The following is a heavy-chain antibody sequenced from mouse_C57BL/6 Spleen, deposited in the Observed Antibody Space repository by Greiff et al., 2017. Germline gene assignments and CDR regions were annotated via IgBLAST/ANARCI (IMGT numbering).Heavy chain of an antibody. V-gene: IGHV1-52*01. J-gene: IGHJ1*03. CDR1: GYTFTSYW. CDR2: IDPSDSET. D-gene: IGHD1-1*01. CDR3: ASNYGSSHWYFDV. Sequence: VQLQQPGAELVRPGSSVKLSCKASGYTFTSYWMHWVKQRPIQGLEWIGNIDPSDSETHYNQKFKDKATLTVDKSSSTAYMQLSSLTSEDSAVYYCASNYGSSHWYFDVWGTGTTVTVSS.